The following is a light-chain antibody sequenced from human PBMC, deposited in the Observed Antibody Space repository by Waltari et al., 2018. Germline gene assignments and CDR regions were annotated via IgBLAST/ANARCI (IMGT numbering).Light chain of an antibody. CDR1: QSLVHTDGRTY. V-gene: IGKV2-29*02. J-gene: IGKJ1*01. CDR2: ENS. CDR3: MHAIQLPRT. Sequence: DVVMTQTPLSLSVTPGQPASISCKSSQSLVHTDGRTYFYWFLQRPGQSPQLLISENSNRVSGVPDRLSGSGSGTDFTLHISRVEAEDVGVYYCMHAIQLPRTFGQGTRVEIK.